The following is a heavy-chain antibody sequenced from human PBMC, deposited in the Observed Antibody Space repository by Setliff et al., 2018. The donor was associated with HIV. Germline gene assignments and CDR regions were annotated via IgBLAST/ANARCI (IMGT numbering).Heavy chain of an antibody. Sequence: LRLSCAASGFTFDDYAIHWVRQAPGKGLEWVSGINGDGDSKYYADSVDGRFIISRDNSRNTLFLQMNSLIIDDSATYYCAKDFDYSNSLQFWGLGTPVTVSS. CDR2: INGDGDSK. CDR3: AKDFDYSNSLQF. D-gene: IGHD4-4*01. V-gene: IGHV3-23*01. J-gene: IGHJ4*02. CDR1: GFTFDDYA.